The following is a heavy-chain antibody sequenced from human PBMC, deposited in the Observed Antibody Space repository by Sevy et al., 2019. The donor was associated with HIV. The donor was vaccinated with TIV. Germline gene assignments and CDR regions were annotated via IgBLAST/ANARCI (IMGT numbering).Heavy chain of an antibody. CDR3: ARGENNDEFFQY. Sequence: GGSLRLSCAASGFIFSNFAMHWVRQAPGKGLEWVAVTSYDGSHKYYADSVKGRFTVSRDNSRNILSLEMNCLRRDDTAVYYCARGENNDEFFQYWGQGTLVTVSS. CDR2: TSYDGSHK. J-gene: IGHJ1*01. V-gene: IGHV3-30*04. CDR1: GFIFSNFA. D-gene: IGHD1-26*01.